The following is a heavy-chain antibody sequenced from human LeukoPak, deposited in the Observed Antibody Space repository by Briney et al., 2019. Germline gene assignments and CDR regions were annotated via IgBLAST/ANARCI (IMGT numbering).Heavy chain of an antibody. CDR3: ARDPGAWRYFDY. CDR2: IYSGGST. D-gene: IGHD3-16*02. V-gene: IGHV3-53*01. CDR1: GFTVSSNC. Sequence: GGSLRLSCAASGFTVSSNCMSWVRQAPGKGLEWVSVIYSGGSTYYEDSVKGRFAISRDNSKNTLFLQVNSLRAEDTAVYYCARDPGAWRYFDYWGQGILVTVSS. J-gene: IGHJ4*02.